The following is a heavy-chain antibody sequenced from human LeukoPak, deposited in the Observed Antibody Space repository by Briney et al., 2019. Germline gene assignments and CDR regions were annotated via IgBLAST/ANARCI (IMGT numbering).Heavy chain of an antibody. CDR1: GFTFSSYG. D-gene: IGHD3-3*01. CDR3: ARDSGRTYYDFWSGYPDY. J-gene: IGHJ4*02. V-gene: IGHV3-33*01. Sequence: GGSLRPSCAASGFTFSSYGMHWVRQAPGKGLEWVAVIWYDGSNKYYADSVKGRFTISRDNSKNTLYLQMNSLRAEDTAVYYCARDSGRTYYDFWSGYPDYWGQGTLVTVSS. CDR2: IWYDGSNK.